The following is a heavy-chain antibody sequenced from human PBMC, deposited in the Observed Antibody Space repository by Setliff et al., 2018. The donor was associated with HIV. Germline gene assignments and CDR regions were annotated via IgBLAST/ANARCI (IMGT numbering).Heavy chain of an antibody. V-gene: IGHV4-30-4*08. CDR3: VRVDYGDYDFDY. J-gene: IGHJ4*02. D-gene: IGHD4-17*01. CDR2: IYTSGST. CDR1: GGSISSGDYS. Sequence: SETLSLTCTVSGGSISSGDYSWNWMRQTPGKGLEWIGYIYTSGSTNYNPSRKSRVTISVDTSKNQFSLKLISVTAADTAVFYCVRVDYGDYDFDYWGQGTLVTVS.